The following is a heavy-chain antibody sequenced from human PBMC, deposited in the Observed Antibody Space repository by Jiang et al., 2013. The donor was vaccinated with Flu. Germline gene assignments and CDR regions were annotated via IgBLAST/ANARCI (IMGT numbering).Heavy chain of an antibody. Sequence: VQLVESGGGLVQPGRSLRLSCTASGFTFGDYAMSWVRQAPGKGLEWIGFIRSKAYGGTTEYAASVKGRFTISRDDSKSIAYLQMNSLKTEDTAVYYCTREPGGTFAFDSWGQGTLVTVSS. D-gene: IGHD6-13*01. V-gene: IGHV3-49*04. CDR2: IRSKAYGGTT. CDR1: GFTFGDYA. J-gene: IGHJ4*02. CDR3: TREPGGTFAFDS.